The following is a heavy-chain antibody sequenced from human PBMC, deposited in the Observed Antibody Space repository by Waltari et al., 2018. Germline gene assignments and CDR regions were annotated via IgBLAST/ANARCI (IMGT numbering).Heavy chain of an antibody. V-gene: IGHV3-7*03. CDR1: GAPSPGHW. CDR2: IKEDGSKK. CDR3: ARDSRFCTNFDCRGDAFDI. D-gene: IGHD2-8*01. Sequence: EVQLVESGGGLVRSGGSLGLSCAASGAPSPGHWLALPPQAPGQGMEWVANIKEDGSKKYYVDSVKGRFTISRDNAKNSLYLQMNNLRAEDTAVYYCARDSRFCTNFDCRGDAFDIWGQGTTVTVSS. J-gene: IGHJ3*02.